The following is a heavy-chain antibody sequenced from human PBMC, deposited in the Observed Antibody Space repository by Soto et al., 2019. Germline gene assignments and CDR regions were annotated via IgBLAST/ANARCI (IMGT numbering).Heavy chain of an antibody. Sequence: SETLSLTCAVYGGSFSGYYWSWIRQPPGKGLEWIGEINHSGSTNYNPSLKSRVTISVDTSKNQFSLKLSSVTAADTAVYYCARGQGTATTSLFLWGQGTLVTVSS. CDR2: INHSGST. CDR3: ARGQGTATTSLFL. J-gene: IGHJ4*02. CDR1: GGSFSGYY. D-gene: IGHD4-17*01. V-gene: IGHV4-34*01.